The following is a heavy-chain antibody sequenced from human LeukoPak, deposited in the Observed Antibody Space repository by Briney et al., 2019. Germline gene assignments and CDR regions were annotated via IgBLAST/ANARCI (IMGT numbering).Heavy chain of an antibody. V-gene: IGHV4-39*07. J-gene: IGHJ6*04. CDR3: ARGEIASSQYYYYYGMDV. Sequence: SETLSLTCIVSGGSISNSSYYWSWIRQPPGKGLEWIGEINHSGSTNYNPSLKSRVTISVDTSKNQFSLKLSSVTAADTAVYYCARGEIASSQYYYYYGMDVWGKGTTVTVSS. CDR2: INHSGST. CDR1: GGSISNSSYY. D-gene: IGHD5-24*01.